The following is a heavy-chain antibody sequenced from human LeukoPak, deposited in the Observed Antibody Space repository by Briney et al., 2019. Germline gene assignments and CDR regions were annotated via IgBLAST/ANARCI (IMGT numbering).Heavy chain of an antibody. Sequence: GASVKVSRKASGGTFSSYAISWVRQAPGQGLEWMGRIIPILGIANYAQKFQGRVTITADKSTSTAYMELSSLRSEDTAVYYCATDDYGDYRMIYYYGMDVWGQGTTVTVSS. CDR2: IIPILGIA. V-gene: IGHV1-69*04. CDR1: GGTFSSYA. J-gene: IGHJ6*02. D-gene: IGHD4-17*01. CDR3: ATDDYGDYRMIYYYGMDV.